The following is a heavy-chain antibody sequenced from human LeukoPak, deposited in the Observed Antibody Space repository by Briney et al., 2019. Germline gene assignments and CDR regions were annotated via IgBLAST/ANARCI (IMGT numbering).Heavy chain of an antibody. CDR3: ARETSTVAYGMDV. V-gene: IGHV3-21*01. J-gene: IGHJ6*02. Sequence: GGSLRLSCAASGFTFSSYSMNWVRPAPGKGLEWVSSISSSSSYIYYTDSVKGRFTISRDNAKNSLYLQMNSLRAEDTAAYYCARETSTVAYGMDVWGQGTTVTVSS. CDR2: ISSSSSYI. CDR1: GFTFSSYS. D-gene: IGHD4-23*01.